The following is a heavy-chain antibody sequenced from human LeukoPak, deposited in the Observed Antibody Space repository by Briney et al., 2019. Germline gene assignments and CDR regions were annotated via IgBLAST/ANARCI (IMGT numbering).Heavy chain of an antibody. CDR2: IYYSGST. D-gene: IGHD4/OR15-4a*01. Sequence: SETLSLTCTVSGGSISSYYWSWIRQPPGKGLEWIGYIYYSGSTKYNPSLKSRVTISVDTSKNQFSLKLSSVTAADTAVYYCVRGPYGASISNWFDPWGQGLLVTVSS. V-gene: IGHV4-59*01. CDR3: VRGPYGASISNWFDP. J-gene: IGHJ5*02. CDR1: GGSISSYY.